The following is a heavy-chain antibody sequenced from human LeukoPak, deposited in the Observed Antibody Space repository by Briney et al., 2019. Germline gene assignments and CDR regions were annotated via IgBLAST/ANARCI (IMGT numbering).Heavy chain of an antibody. J-gene: IGHJ4*02. Sequence: PSETLSLTCTVSGYSISSGYYWGWLRQPPGKGLEWIGSIYHSGSTYYNPSLKSQVTISVDTSKNQFSLKLSSVTAADTAVYYCARGVNSGYFDYCGQGTLVTVSS. CDR3: ARGVNSGYFDY. CDR2: IYHSGST. V-gene: IGHV4-38-2*02. CDR1: GYSISSGYY. D-gene: IGHD1-26*01.